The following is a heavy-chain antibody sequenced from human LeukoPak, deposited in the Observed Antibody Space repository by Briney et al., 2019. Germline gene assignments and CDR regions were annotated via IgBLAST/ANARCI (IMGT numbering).Heavy chain of an antibody. CDR1: AFTFSSYA. CDR3: AKWGDYDVLTGYYVSDY. D-gene: IGHD3-9*01. Sequence: PGGSLRLSCAASAFTFSSYAMSWVRQAPGKGLEWVSAISGSGSGTYYADSVKGRFTISRDNSKNTLYLQINSLRAEDTAVYYCAKWGDYDVLTGYYVSDYWGQGTLVTVSS. V-gene: IGHV3-23*01. CDR2: ISGSGSGT. J-gene: IGHJ4*02.